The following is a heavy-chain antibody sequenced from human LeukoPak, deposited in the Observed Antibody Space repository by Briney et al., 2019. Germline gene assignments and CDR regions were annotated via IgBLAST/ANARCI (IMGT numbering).Heavy chain of an antibody. V-gene: IGHV3-48*01. Sequence: PGGSLRLSCAASGFTFSSYSMNWVRQAPGKGLEWVSYISSSRSTIYYADSVKGRFTISRDNAKNSLYLQMNSLRAEDTAVYYCARDPTMDYWGQGTLVTVSS. J-gene: IGHJ4*02. D-gene: IGHD5-12*01. CDR3: ARDPTMDY. CDR1: GFTFSSYS. CDR2: ISSSRSTI.